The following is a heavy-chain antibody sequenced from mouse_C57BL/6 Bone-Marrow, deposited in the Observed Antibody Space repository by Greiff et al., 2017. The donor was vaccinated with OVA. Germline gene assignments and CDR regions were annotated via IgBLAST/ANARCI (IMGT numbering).Heavy chain of an antibody. Sequence: EVQLVESGGGLVQPKGSLKLSCAASGFSFNTYAMNWVRQAPGKGLEWVARIRSKSNNYATYYADSVKDRFTISRDDSESMLYLQMNNLKTEDTAMYYCVRQGYGSSYGYAMDYWGQGTSVTVSS. CDR3: VRQGYGSSYGYAMDY. CDR1: GFSFNTYA. CDR2: IRSKSNNYAT. V-gene: IGHV10-1*01. D-gene: IGHD1-1*01. J-gene: IGHJ4*01.